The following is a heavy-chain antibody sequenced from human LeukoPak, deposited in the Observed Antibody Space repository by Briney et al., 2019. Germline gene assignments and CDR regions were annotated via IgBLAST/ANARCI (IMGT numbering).Heavy chain of an antibody. J-gene: IGHJ4*02. CDR2: INHSVST. Sequence: SETLSLTCAVYGGSFSGYYWSWSREPPGKGLERMGEINHSVSTNYNPSLKSRVTISVDTSKNQFSLKLSSVTAADTAVYYCARGQVGATKDFDYWGQGTLVTVSS. CDR1: GGSFSGYY. D-gene: IGHD1-26*01. CDR3: ARGQVGATKDFDY. V-gene: IGHV4-34*01.